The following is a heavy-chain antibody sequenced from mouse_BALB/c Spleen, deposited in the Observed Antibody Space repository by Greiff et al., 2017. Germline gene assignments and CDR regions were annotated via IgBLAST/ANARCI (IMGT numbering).Heavy chain of an antibody. CDR1: GYTFSSYW. D-gene: IGHD2-14*01. J-gene: IGHJ1*01. V-gene: IGHV1-9*01. CDR3: ARANWYENGYWYFDV. CDR2: ILPGSGST. Sequence: QVQLKESGAELMKPGASVKISCKATGYTFSSYWIEWVKQRPGHGLEWIGEILPGSGSTNYNEKFKGKATFTADTSSNTAYMQLSSLTSEDSAVYDCARANWYENGYWYFDVWGAGTTVTVAA.